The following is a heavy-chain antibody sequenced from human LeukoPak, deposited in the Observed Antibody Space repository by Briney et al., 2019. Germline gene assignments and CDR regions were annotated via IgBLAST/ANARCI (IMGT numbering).Heavy chain of an antibody. CDR3: AREEEGGSFDY. CDR1: GYTFTIYY. J-gene: IGHJ4*02. D-gene: IGHD3-16*01. CDR2: IEPSGGTT. Sequence: GASVKVSFKASGYTFTIYYMHWVRQAPGQGLEWMGVIEPSGGTTNYAQKFQGRVTMTRDTSTNTVYMELSSLRSEDTAVYYCAREEEGGSFDYWGQGTLVTVSS. V-gene: IGHV1-46*01.